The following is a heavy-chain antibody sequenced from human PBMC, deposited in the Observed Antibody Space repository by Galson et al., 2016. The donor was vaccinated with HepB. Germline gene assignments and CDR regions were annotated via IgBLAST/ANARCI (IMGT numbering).Heavy chain of an antibody. J-gene: IGHJ4*02. CDR3: AKKSLVAGTATYVFDN. CDR1: GFTFSKYG. D-gene: IGHD6-19*01. CDR2: ISGSGGSI. Sequence: LRLSCAASGFTFSKYGMHWVRQAPGKGLEWVSGISGSGGSIYSADSVKGRFTISRDNSKNTLYLQMNSLRADDTAVYYCAKKSLVAGTATYVFDNWGQGTLVTVSS. V-gene: IGHV3-23*01.